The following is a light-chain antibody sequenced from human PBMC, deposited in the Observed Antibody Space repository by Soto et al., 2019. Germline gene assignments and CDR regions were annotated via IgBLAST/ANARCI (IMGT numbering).Light chain of an antibody. CDR3: QQYRNWPLT. J-gene: IGKJ4*01. V-gene: IGKV3-15*01. CDR2: GAS. CDR1: QSVSSSN. Sequence: EIVLTQSPGTLSLSPGERATLSCRASQSVSSSNLAWYQQKPGQAPRLLIYGASTGATGIPARFSGSGSGTEFTLTIDSLQSDDFAVYLCQQYRNWPLTFGGGTKVDI.